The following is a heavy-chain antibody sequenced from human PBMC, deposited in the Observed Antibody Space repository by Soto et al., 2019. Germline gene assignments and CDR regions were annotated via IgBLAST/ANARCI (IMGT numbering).Heavy chain of an antibody. CDR2: IYYSGST. CDR1: GGSISSYY. J-gene: IGHJ4*02. CDR3: ARHSIAAAGLFFDY. D-gene: IGHD6-13*01. Sequence: SETLSLTCTVSGGSISSYYWSWIRQPPGKGLEWIGYIYYSGSTNYNPSLKSRVTISVDTSKNQFSLKLSSVTAADTAVYYCARHSIAAAGLFFDYWGQGTLVTVSS. V-gene: IGHV4-59*08.